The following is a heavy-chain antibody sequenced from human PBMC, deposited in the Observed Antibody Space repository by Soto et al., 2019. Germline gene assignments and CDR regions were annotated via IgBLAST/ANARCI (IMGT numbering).Heavy chain of an antibody. CDR2: IHSDGSST. J-gene: IGHJ3*01. D-gene: IGHD2-21*02. CDR1: GFTFNYYW. V-gene: IGHV3-74*01. Sequence: EVQLVESEGGLVQRGGSLRLSCAASGFTFNYYWMHWVRQAPGQGLVWVSHIHSDGSSTTYADSVKGRFTISRDNAKNTLYLQTNSLRAEDTAVYYCARGDKGGFDLWGQGTTVTVSS. CDR3: ARGDKGGFDL.